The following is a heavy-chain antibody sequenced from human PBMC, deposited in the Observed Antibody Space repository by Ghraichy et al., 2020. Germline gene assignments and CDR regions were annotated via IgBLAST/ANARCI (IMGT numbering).Heavy chain of an antibody. Sequence: GGSLRLSCAASGFTFSSYSMNWVRQAPGKGLEWVSSISSSSSYIYYADSVKGRFTISRDNAKNSLYLQMNSLRAEDTAVYYCARDRVPGRYYHYYGMDVWGQGTTVTVAS. V-gene: IGHV3-21*01. J-gene: IGHJ6*02. CDR1: GFTFSSYS. D-gene: IGHD1-14*01. CDR3: ARDRVPGRYYHYYGMDV. CDR2: ISSSSSYI.